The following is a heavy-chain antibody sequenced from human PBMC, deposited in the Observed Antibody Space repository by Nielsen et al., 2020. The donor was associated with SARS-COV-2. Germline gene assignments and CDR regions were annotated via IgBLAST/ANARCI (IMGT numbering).Heavy chain of an antibody. CDR3: ARDSNWKFDY. V-gene: IGHV3-66*01. CDR1: GLTVSRNY. Sequence: GGSLTLSFAASGLTVSRNYMTWVRQAPGKGLDWVSVIYTDGDTYYADSVKGRFTISRDNSKNTLYLQMNTLRAEDTAVYYCARDSNWKFDYWGQGTLVTVSS. CDR2: IYTDGDT. J-gene: IGHJ4*02. D-gene: IGHD1-20*01.